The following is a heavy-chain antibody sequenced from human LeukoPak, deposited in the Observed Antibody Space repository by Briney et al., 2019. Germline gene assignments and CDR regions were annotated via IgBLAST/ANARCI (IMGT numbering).Heavy chain of an antibody. CDR2: IYYSGST. CDR1: GGSISSYY. Sequence: SETLSLTCTVSGGSISSYYWSWIRQPPGKGLEWIGYIYYSGSTNYNPSLKSRVTVSVDTSKNQFSLKLSSVTAADTAVYYCARDDDYYYGMDVWGQGTTVTVSS. V-gene: IGHV4-59*01. J-gene: IGHJ6*02. CDR3: ARDDDYYYGMDV.